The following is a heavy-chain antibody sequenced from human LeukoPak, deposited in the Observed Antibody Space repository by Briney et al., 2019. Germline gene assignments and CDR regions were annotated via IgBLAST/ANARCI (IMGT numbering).Heavy chain of an antibody. CDR2: ISSSGSTI. CDR1: GFTFSSYE. Sequence: PGGSLGLSCAASGFTFSSYEMNWVRQAPGKGLEWVSYISSSGSTIYYADSVKGRFTISRDNAKNSLYLQMNSLRAEDTAVYYCASLYSGYDDAFDYWGQGTLVTVSS. CDR3: ASLYSGYDDAFDY. J-gene: IGHJ4*02. D-gene: IGHD5-12*01. V-gene: IGHV3-48*03.